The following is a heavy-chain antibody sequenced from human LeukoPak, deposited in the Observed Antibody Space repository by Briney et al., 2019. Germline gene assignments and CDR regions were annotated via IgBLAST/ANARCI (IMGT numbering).Heavy chain of an antibody. D-gene: IGHD3-22*01. V-gene: IGHV4-59*01. CDR2: IYYSGCT. Sequence: SETVSLTCTVSGGSISSYYWSWIRQPPGKGREWIGYIYYSGCTIYNPSLKTRVTISVDTSKNQCSLKVSSVTAADTAVYYCARGGYYDKEAFDIWGQETVVTV. CDR3: ARGGYYDKEAFDI. CDR1: GGSISSYY. J-gene: IGHJ3*02.